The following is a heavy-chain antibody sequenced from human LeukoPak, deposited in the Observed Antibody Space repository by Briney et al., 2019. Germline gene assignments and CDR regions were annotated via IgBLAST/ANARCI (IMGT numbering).Heavy chain of an antibody. CDR3: ARLPYYYGSGPMDV. D-gene: IGHD3-10*01. J-gene: IGHJ6*02. V-gene: IGHV1-18*01. Sequence: GASVKVSCKASGYTFTSYGISWVRQAPGQGLEWTGWISAYNGNTNYAQKLQGRVTMTTDTSTSTAYMELRSLRSDDTAVYYCARLPYYYGSGPMDVWGQGTTVTVSS. CDR1: GYTFTSYG. CDR2: ISAYNGNT.